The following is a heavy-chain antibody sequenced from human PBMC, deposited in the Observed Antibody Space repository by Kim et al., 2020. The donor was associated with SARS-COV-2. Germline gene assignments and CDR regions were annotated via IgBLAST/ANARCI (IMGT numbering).Heavy chain of an antibody. CDR2: INHSGST. Sequence: SETLSLTCAVYGGSFSGYYWSWIRQPPGKGLEWIGEINHSGSTNYNPSLKSRVTISVDTSKNQFSLKLSSVTAADTAVYYCAREIAAAGTGDWFDPWGQG. CDR1: GGSFSGYY. V-gene: IGHV4-34*01. J-gene: IGHJ5*02. CDR3: AREIAAAGTGDWFDP. D-gene: IGHD6-13*01.